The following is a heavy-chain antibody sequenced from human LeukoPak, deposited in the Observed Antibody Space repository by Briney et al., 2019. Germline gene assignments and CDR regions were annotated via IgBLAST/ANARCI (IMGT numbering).Heavy chain of an antibody. V-gene: IGHV3-48*03. J-gene: IGHJ4*02. CDR2: ISSSGSTI. CDR1: GFTFSSYE. D-gene: IGHD3-22*01. Sequence: GGSLRLSCAASGFTFSSYEMNWVRQAPGKGLEWVSYISSSGSTIYYADSVKGRFTISRDNAKNSLYLQMNSLRAEDTAVYYCAVPPDSSGYYRWGQGTLVTVSP. CDR3: AVPPDSSGYYR.